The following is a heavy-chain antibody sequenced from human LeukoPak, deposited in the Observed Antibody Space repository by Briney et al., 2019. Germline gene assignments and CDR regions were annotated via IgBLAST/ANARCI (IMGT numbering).Heavy chain of an antibody. CDR1: GYTFTGYY. V-gene: IGHV1-2*02. Sequence: ASVKVSCTASGYTFTGYYMNWVRQAPGQGHGRMGWINPNSGGTNLAQKFQGRGTMTRAMSISTAYMELSRLRSDDTAVYYCARGGYSYGYELDYWGQGTLVTVSS. CDR2: INPNSGGT. J-gene: IGHJ4*02. D-gene: IGHD5-18*01. CDR3: ARGGYSYGYELDY.